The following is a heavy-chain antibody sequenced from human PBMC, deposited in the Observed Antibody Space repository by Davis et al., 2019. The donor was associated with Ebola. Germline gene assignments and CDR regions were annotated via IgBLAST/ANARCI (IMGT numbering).Heavy chain of an antibody. CDR2: INPNSGGT. CDR1: GYTFTSHY. V-gene: IGHV1-2*06. CDR3: ASGTTVTTGFDN. Sequence: AASVKVSCKASGYTFTSHYMHWVRQAPGQGLEWMGRINPNSGGTNYAQKFQGRVTMTRDTSISTAYMELSRLTSDDTAVYYCASGTTVTTGFDNWGQGTLVTVSS. J-gene: IGHJ4*02. D-gene: IGHD4-17*01.